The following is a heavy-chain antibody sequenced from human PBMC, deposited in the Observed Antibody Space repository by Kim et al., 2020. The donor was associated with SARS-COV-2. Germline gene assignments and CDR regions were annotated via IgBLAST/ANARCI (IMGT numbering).Heavy chain of an antibody. V-gene: IGHV5-51*01. CDR2: INPGDSET. CDR3: ARPRDYYYGMDV. Sequence: GESLKISCKGSGYRFIGYWIGWVRQMPGRGLEWMGIINPGDSETRYSPSFQGQVTISVDKSISTAYLQWSSLKASDTAMYYCARPRDYYYGMDVWGQGTTVTVSS. CDR1: GYRFIGYW. J-gene: IGHJ6*02.